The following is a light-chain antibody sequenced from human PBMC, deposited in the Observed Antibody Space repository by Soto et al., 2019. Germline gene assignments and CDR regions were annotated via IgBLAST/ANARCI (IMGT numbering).Light chain of an antibody. CDR2: KAS. J-gene: IGKJ1*01. CDR3: QQYNSSPWT. Sequence: DIQMTQSPSTLSASVGDRVTITCRASQSISSWLAWYQQKPGKAPKVLIYKASSLESGVPSRFSGSGSGTEFTLTISSLQPDDFASYYCQQYNSSPWTIGQGTKVEIK. V-gene: IGKV1-5*03. CDR1: QSISSW.